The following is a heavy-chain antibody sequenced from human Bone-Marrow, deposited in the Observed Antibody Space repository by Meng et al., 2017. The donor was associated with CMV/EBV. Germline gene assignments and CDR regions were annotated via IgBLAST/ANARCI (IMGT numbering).Heavy chain of an antibody. CDR2: INHSGST. J-gene: IGHJ4*02. D-gene: IGHD3-22*01. Sequence: SETLSLTCAVYGGSFSGYYWSWIRQPPGKGLEWIGEINHSGSTKYNPSLKSRVTISVDTSKNQFSLKLSSVTAADTAVYYCARAVYYYDSSYDYWGQGTLVTVSS. V-gene: IGHV4-34*01. CDR3: ARAVYYYDSSYDY. CDR1: GGSFSGYY.